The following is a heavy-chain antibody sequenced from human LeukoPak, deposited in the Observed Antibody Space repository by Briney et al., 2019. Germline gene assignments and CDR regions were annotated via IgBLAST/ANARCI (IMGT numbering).Heavy chain of an antibody. D-gene: IGHD3-22*01. CDR3: AKDPRHSGYFSSSWYFDY. CDR1: GFTFSSYE. Sequence: PGGSLRLSCAASGFTFSSYEMNWVRQAPGKGLEWVSYISSSGSTIYYADSVKGRFTISRDNSKNTLYLQMNSLRAEDTAVYYCAKDPRHSGYFSSSWYFDYWGQGTLVTVSS. V-gene: IGHV3-48*03. CDR2: ISSSGSTI. J-gene: IGHJ4*02.